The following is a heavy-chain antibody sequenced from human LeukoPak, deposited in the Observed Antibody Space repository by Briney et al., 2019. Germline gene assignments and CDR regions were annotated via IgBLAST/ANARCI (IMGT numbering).Heavy chain of an antibody. CDR1: GGTFTSYA. CDR2: IIPISGTT. Sequence: SVKVSCKTSGGTFTSYAITWVRQAPGQGLEWMGKIIPISGTTNYAQKYQGRVTFTADESTSTAYMELSSLRSEDTALYYCARKLRLGGNWFDPWGQGTLVTVSS. D-gene: IGHD1-26*01. J-gene: IGHJ5*02. V-gene: IGHV1-69*13. CDR3: ARKLRLGGNWFDP.